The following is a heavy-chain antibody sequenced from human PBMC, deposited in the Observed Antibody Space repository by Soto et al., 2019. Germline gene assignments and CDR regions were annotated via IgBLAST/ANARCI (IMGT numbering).Heavy chain of an antibody. D-gene: IGHD3-9*01. CDR1: GYTFTGYY. J-gene: IGHJ6*03. CDR3: ARDFVDLPYYYYYMDV. V-gene: IGHV1-2*04. CDR2: INPNSGGT. Sequence: GVSVKVSCKASGYTFTGYYMHWVRQAPGQGLEWMGWINPNSGGTNFAQKFQGWFTMTRDTSISTAYMELSRLKSDDTSVYYCARDFVDLPYYYYYMDVWSKGTTVTVSS.